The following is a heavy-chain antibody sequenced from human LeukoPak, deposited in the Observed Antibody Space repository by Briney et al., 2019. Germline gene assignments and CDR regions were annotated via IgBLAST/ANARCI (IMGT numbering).Heavy chain of an antibody. J-gene: IGHJ3*02. CDR3: ARGRVLLWFGPDAFDI. D-gene: IGHD3-10*01. CDR1: GGSISSGDYF. V-gene: IGHV4-30-2*01. Sequence: SQTLSLTCTVSGGSISSGDYFWSWIRQPPGKGLEWIGEINHSGSTNYNPSLKSRVTISVDTSKNQFSLKLSSVTAADTAVYYCARGRVLLWFGPDAFDIWGQGTMVTVSS. CDR2: INHSGST.